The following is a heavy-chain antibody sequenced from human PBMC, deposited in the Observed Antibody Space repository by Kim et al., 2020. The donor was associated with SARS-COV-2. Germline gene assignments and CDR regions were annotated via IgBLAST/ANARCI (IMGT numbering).Heavy chain of an antibody. J-gene: IGHJ4*02. CDR1: GYSFTNYW. CDR2: IYPGDSDT. V-gene: IGHV5-51*01. Sequence: GESLKISCKGSGYSFTNYWIGRVRQTPGKGLEWMGIIYPGDSDTRYSPSFQGQVTISADKSISTAYLRWSSLKASDTAMYYCARPWSSSWYSDYWGQGTLVTVSS. D-gene: IGHD6-13*01. CDR3: ARPWSSSWYSDY.